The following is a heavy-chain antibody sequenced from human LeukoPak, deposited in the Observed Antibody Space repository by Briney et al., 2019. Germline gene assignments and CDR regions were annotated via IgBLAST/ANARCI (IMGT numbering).Heavy chain of an antibody. D-gene: IGHD3-9*01. CDR1: GYTFTSYG. CDR3: ARDGHDILTGYYKGYYYYGMDV. CDR2: ISAYNGNT. V-gene: IGHV1-18*01. Sequence: ASVTVSRTASGYTFTSYGISWVRQAPGQGLEWMGWISAYNGNTNYAQKLQGRVTMTTDTSTSTAYMELRSLRSDDTAVYYCARDGHDILTGYYKGYYYYGMDVWGQGTTVTVSS. J-gene: IGHJ6*02.